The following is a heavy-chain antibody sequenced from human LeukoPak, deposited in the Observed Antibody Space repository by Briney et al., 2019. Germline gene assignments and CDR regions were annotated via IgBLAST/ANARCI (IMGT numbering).Heavy chain of an antibody. CDR1: GFTFSSYS. CDR3: ARVAVAGRGYCFDY. J-gene: IGHJ4*02. V-gene: IGHV3-21*01. D-gene: IGHD6-19*01. CDR2: ISSSSSYI. Sequence: PWGSLRLSCAASGFTFSSYSMNWVRQAPGKGLEWVSSISSSSSYIYYADSVKGRFTISRDNAKNSLYLQMNSLRAEDTAVYYCARVAVAGRGYCFDYWGQGTLVTVSS.